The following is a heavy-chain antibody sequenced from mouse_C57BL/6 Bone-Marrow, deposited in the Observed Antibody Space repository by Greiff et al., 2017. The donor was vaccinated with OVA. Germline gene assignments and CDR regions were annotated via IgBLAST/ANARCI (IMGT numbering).Heavy chain of an antibody. V-gene: IGHV1-15*01. Sequence: VQLQQSGAELVRPGASVTLSCKASGYTFTDYEMHWVKQTPVHGLEWIGAIDPETGGTASNQKFKGKAILTADKSSSTAYMERRSPTSEDSAVYYCTRGYSTYYAMDYWGQGTSVTVSS. CDR3: TRGYSTYYAMDY. CDR1: GYTFTDYE. J-gene: IGHJ4*01. CDR2: IDPETGGT. D-gene: IGHD2-5*01.